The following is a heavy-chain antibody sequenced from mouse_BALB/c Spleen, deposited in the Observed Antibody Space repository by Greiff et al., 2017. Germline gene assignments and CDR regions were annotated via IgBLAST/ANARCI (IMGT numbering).Heavy chain of an antibody. D-gene: IGHD1-1*01. CDR1: GYAFTNYL. CDR2: INPGSGGT. CDR3: ARRGSTPAYAMDY. V-gene: IGHV1-54*01. Sequence: QVQLQQSGAELVRPGTSVKVSCKASGYAFTNYLIEWVMQRPGQGLAWIGVINPGSGGTNYNEKFKGKATLTAYKSSSTAYRQLSSLTSDDSSVYFCARRGSTPAYAMDYWGQGTSVTVSA. J-gene: IGHJ4*01.